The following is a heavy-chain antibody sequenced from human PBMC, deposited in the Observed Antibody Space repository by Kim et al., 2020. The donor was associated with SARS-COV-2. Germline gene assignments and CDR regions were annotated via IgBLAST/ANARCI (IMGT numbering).Heavy chain of an antibody. CDR1: GFTFSSYS. Sequence: GGSLRLSCAASGFTFSSYSMNWVRQAPGKGLEWVSSISSSSYIYYADSVKGRFTISRDNAKNSLYLQMNSLRAEDTAVYYCARGGEYFIAVAGTRAWGQGTMVTVSS. J-gene: IGHJ3*01. V-gene: IGHV3-21*01. CDR3: ARGGEYFIAVAGTRA. CDR2: ISSSSYI. D-gene: IGHD6-19*01.